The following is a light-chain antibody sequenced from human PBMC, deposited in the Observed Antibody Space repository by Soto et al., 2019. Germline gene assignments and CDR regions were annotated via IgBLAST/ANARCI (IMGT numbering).Light chain of an antibody. Sequence: EIVLTQSPATLSLSPGERATLSCRASQSVSSNYLAWYQQKPGQAPRLLIYGASSRATGITDRFSGSGSGTDFTLTISRLEPEDFAVYYCQHYVTSPWTFGQGTKVEIK. V-gene: IGKV3-20*01. J-gene: IGKJ1*01. CDR2: GAS. CDR3: QHYVTSPWT. CDR1: QSVSSNY.